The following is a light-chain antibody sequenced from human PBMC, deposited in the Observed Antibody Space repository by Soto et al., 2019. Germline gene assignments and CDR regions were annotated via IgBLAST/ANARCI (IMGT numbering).Light chain of an antibody. CDR2: GAS. J-gene: IGKJ1*01. Sequence: EIVVTQSPATLSVSPGERATLSCRASQSVSGNLAWYQQKPGQAPRLLMYGASTRAPGIPARFSGSGSGTYFTPTFSSLQSEDFAIYYCQQYNNWPPAFGQGTKVEIK. CDR1: QSVSGN. CDR3: QQYNNWPPA. V-gene: IGKV3-15*01.